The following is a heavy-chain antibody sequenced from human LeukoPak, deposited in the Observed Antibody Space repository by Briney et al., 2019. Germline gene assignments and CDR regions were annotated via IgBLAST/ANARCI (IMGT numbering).Heavy chain of an antibody. CDR3: VRDWGIVVVPAATGGFDP. CDR2: INPNSGGT. Sequence: GASVKVSCKASGYTFTSYGISWVRQAPGQGLEWMGWINPNSGGTNCRVTMTRDTSISTAYMELSRLRSDDTAVYYCVRDWGIVVVPAATGGFDPWGQGTLVTVSS. J-gene: IGHJ5*02. D-gene: IGHD2-2*01. CDR1: GYTFTSYG. V-gene: IGHV1-2*02.